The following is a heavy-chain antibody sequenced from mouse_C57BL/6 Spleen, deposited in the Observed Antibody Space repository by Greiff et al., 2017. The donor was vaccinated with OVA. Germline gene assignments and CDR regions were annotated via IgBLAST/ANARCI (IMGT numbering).Heavy chain of an antibody. D-gene: IGHD1-1*01. V-gene: IGHV2-2*01. Sequence: VMLVESGPGLVQPSQSLSITCTVSGFSLTSYGVHWVRQSPGKGLEWLGVIWSGGSTDYNAAFISRLSISKDNSKSQVFFKMNSLQADDTAIDYCARNYGSSPGYAMDYWGQGTSVTVSS. CDR1: GFSLTSYG. J-gene: IGHJ4*01. CDR2: IWSGGST. CDR3: ARNYGSSPGYAMDY.